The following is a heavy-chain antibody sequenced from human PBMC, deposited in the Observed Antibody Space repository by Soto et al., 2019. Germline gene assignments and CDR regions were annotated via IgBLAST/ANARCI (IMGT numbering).Heavy chain of an antibody. CDR2: ISAYNGNT. Sequence: ASVKVSCKASGYTFTSYGISWVRQAPGQGLEWMGWISAYNGNTNYAQKLQGRVTMTTDTSTSTAYMELRSLRSDDTAVYYCAREGLSLRRRTTGTTSGEFDHWGQGTLVTVSS. CDR3: AREGLSLRRRTTGTTSGEFDH. J-gene: IGHJ4*02. V-gene: IGHV1-18*01. D-gene: IGHD1-1*01. CDR1: GYTFTSYG.